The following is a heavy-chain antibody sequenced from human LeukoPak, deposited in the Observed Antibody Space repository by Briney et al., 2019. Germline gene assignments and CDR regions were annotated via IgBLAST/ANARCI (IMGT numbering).Heavy chain of an antibody. J-gene: IGHJ4*02. CDR1: GFTFDDYG. CDR3: ARGIVGATFDY. V-gene: IGHV3-20*01. Sequence: EGSLRLSCAASGFTFDDYGMSWVRQAPGKGLEWVSGINWNGGSTGYADSVKGRFTISRDNAKNSLYLQMNSLRAEDTALYHCARGIVGATFDYWGQGTLVTVSS. CDR2: INWNGGST. D-gene: IGHD1-26*01.